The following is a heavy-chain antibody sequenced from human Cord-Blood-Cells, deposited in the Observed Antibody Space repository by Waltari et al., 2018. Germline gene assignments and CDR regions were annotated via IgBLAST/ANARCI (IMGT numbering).Heavy chain of an antibody. D-gene: IGHD3-10*01. V-gene: IGHV4-34*01. CDR1: GGSFSGYY. Sequence: QVQLQQWGAGLLKPSETLSLTCAVYGGSFSGYYWSWIRQPPGKGLEWIGEINHSGRTNYHPALKGRVTISVDTSKNQFSLKLSSVTAADTAVYYCARGRGFRYFDYWGQGTLVTVSS. CDR3: ARGRGFRYFDY. CDR2: INHSGRT. J-gene: IGHJ4*02.